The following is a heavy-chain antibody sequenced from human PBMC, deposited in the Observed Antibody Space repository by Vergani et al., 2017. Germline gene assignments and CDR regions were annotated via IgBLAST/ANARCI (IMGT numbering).Heavy chain of an antibody. Sequence: QVQLVQSGAEVKNPGASVKVSCKASGYTFTSYYMHWVRQAPGQGLEWMGRINPSGGSTIYAQKFQGRVTSTRDSSTGTVYMELSSLRSEDTAVYYGTRGLYYDSIAYWADWGQGTLVTVS. CDR2: INPSGGST. D-gene: IGHD3-22*01. V-gene: IGHV1-46*03. CDR1: GYTFTSYY. J-gene: IGHJ4*02. CDR3: TRGLYYDSIAYWAD.